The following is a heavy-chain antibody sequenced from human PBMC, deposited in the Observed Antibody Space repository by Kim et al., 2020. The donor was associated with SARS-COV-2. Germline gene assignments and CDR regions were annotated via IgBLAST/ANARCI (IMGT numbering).Heavy chain of an antibody. CDR3: ARERAKSSWLDY. D-gene: IGHD6-13*01. V-gene: IGHV4-61*02. J-gene: IGHJ4*02. CDR2: IYTSGST. Sequence: SETLSLTCTVSGGSISSGSYYWSWIRQPAGKGLEWIGRIYTSGSTNYNPSLKSRVTISVDTSKNQFSLKLSSVTAADTAVYYCARERAKSSWLDYWGQGTLVTVSS. CDR1: GGSISSGSYY.